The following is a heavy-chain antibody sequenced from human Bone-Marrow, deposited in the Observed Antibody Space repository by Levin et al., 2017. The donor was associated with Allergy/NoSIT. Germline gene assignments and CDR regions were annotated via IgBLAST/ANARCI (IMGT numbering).Heavy chain of an antibody. Sequence: SCKASGFTFNTYTMHWVRQAPGKGLEWVGLISYDESNKYYAHTVKGRFTISRDNSMNTLFLQMNSLRAEDTAVYYCVRDRGFYLLTGDQCDYWSQGTLVAVCS. V-gene: IGHV3-30*04. CDR2: ISYDESNK. D-gene: IGHD3-9*01. J-gene: IGHJ4*02. CDR1: GFTFNTYT. CDR3: VRDRGFYLLTGDQCDY.